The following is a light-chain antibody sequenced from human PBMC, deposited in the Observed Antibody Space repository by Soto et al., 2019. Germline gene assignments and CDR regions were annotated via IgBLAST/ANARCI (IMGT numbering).Light chain of an antibody. CDR3: QQYNNWLSMGT. CDR1: QSVSSN. J-gene: IGKJ2*02. V-gene: IGKV3-15*01. Sequence: EIVMTQSPATLSVSPGERATLSCRASQSVSSNLAWYQQKPGQAPRLLIYGASTRATGIPARFSGSGSGTEFTLTISSLQSEDFAVYYCQQYNNWLSMGTFGQGTKLEIK. CDR2: GAS.